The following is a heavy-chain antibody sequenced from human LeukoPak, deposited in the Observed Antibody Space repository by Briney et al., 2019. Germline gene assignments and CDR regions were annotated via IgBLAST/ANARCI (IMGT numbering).Heavy chain of an antibody. J-gene: IGHJ4*02. CDR2: ISSSSSYI. Sequence: GGSLRLSCAASGFTFSSYSMNWVRQAPGKGLESVSSISSSSSYIYYADSVKGRFTISRDNAKNSLYLQMNSLRAEDTAVYYCASQIVVVPAANDYWGQGTLVTVSS. CDR3: ASQIVVVPAANDY. D-gene: IGHD2-2*01. V-gene: IGHV3-21*01. CDR1: GFTFSSYS.